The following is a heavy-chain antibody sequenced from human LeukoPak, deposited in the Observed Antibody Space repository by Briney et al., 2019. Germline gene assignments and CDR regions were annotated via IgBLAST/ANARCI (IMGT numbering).Heavy chain of an antibody. Sequence: GASVTVSCKASGYTFSSYDISWVRQAPGQGLEWVGWIGAYTGDTNYAQKLRGRVTITTDTSTNTAYMELRSLTSDDTAVYYCARKSRITVVRGDDALDIWGQGTMVIVSS. CDR1: GYTFSSYD. J-gene: IGHJ3*02. D-gene: IGHD3-10*01. CDR3: ARKSRITVVRGDDALDI. V-gene: IGHV1-18*01. CDR2: IGAYTGDT.